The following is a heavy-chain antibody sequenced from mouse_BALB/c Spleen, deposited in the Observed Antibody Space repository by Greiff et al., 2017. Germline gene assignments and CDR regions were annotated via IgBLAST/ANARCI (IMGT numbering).Heavy chain of an antibody. D-gene: IGHD1-1*01. J-gene: IGHJ1*01. V-gene: IGHV2-2*02. CDR2: IWSGGST. CDR1: GFSLTSYG. Sequence: VQLKESGPGLVQPSQSLSITCTVSGFSLTSYGVHWVRQSPGKGLEWLGVIWSGGSTDYNAAFISRLSISKDNSKSQVFFKMNSLQANDTAIYYCARTGYYGSSLNWYFDVWGAGTTVTVSS. CDR3: ARTGYYGSSLNWYFDV.